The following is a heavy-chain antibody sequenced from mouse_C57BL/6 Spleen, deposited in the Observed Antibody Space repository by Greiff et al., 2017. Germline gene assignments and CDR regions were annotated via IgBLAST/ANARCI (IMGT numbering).Heavy chain of an antibody. Sequence: QVQLQQSGPELVKPGASVKISCKASGYAFSSSWMNWVKQRPGKGLEWIGRIYPGDGDTNYNGKFKGKATLTADKSSSTAYMQLSSLTSEDSAVYFCVREGDGGAYWGQGTTLTVSS. CDR1: GYAFSSSW. J-gene: IGHJ2*01. CDR3: VREGDGGAY. CDR2: IYPGDGDT. V-gene: IGHV1-82*01. D-gene: IGHD3-3*01.